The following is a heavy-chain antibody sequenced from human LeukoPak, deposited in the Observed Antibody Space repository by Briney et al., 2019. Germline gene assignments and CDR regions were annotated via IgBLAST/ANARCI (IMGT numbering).Heavy chain of an antibody. CDR2: IYYTGST. Sequence: SETLSLTCTVSGGSISTYYWNWIRQPPGKGLEWIGYIYYTGSTNYNPSLKSRVTGFVDTSKNQVSLRLSSVTAADTAVYYCARHGTISSESYFDYWGRGALVTVSS. D-gene: IGHD1-14*01. V-gene: IGHV4-59*08. CDR1: GGSISTYY. J-gene: IGHJ4*02. CDR3: ARHGTISSESYFDY.